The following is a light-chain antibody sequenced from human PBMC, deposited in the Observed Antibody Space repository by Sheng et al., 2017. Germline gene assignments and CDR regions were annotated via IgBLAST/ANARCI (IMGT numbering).Light chain of an antibody. CDR2: DDY. CDR1: NIGSKS. J-gene: IGLJ2*01. Sequence: SYEVTQPPSVLVAPGQTARITCGGNNIGSKSVHWYQQKPGQAPVLVVYDDYDRPSGIPERFSGSNSGNTATLTISRVEAGDEADYYCQVWDSSSDVVFGGGTKLTVL. CDR3: QVWDSSSDVV. V-gene: IGLV3-21*02.